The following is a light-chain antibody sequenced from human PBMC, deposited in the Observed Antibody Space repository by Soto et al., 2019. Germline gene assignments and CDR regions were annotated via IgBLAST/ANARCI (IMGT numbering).Light chain of an antibody. CDR1: SGSVSTSYY. CDR2: STN. CDR3: VLYVGSGISV. J-gene: IGLJ2*01. Sequence: QTVVTQEPSFSVSPGGTVTLTGGLNSGSVSTSYYPSWYQQTPGQAPRTLIYSTNTRSSGVPDRFSGSILGNKAALTITGAQADDESDYYCVLYVGSGISVFGGGTKLTVL. V-gene: IGLV8-61*01.